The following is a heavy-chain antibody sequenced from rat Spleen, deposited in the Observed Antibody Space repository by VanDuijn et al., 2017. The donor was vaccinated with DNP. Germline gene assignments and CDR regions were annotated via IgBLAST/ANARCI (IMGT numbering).Heavy chain of an antibody. Sequence: QVQLKESGPGLVQPSQTLSLTCTVSGLSLTSNSVSWIRQPPGKGLEWMGIIWTDGDTGYNSTLKTRLSITRDTSTNQVFLEMNSLQTEDTATYYCVRGSYYSTYRFGYWYFAFWGPGTVVTVSS. J-gene: IGHJ1*01. D-gene: IGHD1-2*01. V-gene: IGHV2-47*01. CDR2: IWTDGDT. CDR1: GLSLTSNS. CDR3: VRGSYYSTYRFGYWYFAF.